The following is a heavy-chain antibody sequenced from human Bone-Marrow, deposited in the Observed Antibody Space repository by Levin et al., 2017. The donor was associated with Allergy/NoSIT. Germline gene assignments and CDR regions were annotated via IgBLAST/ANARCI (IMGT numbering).Heavy chain of an antibody. CDR3: ARQGGLAAAGTEYFDY. CDR1: AYDFTSNW. V-gene: IGHV5-51*01. CDR2: IFPGDSDT. Sequence: GESLKISCTTSAYDFTSNWIGWVRQMPGRGLEFMGIIFPGDSDTKYSPSFQGHVTISADKSINTAYVQWSSLKASDTAIYYCARQGGLAAAGTEYFDYWGQGTLVTVSS. D-gene: IGHD6-13*01. J-gene: IGHJ4*02.